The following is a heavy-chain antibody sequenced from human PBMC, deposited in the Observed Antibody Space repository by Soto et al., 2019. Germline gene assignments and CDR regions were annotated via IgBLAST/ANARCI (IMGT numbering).Heavy chain of an antibody. CDR1: GGTFSSYA. Sequence: RASVKVSCKASGGTFSSYAISWVRQAPGKGLEWMGGIITIFGTANYAQKFQARVTITAHKSTSTAYMERSSVRSEDTAVYYCAREEELRSYNWFDPGGQGT. CDR2: IITIFGTA. J-gene: IGHJ5*01. V-gene: IGHV1-69*06. D-gene: IGHD1-7*01. CDR3: AREEELRSYNWFDP.